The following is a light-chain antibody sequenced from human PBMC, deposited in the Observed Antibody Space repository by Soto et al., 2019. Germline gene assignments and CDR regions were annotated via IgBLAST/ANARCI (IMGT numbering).Light chain of an antibody. CDR1: QSVRSN. Sequence: EIVMTQSPATLSVSPGERAILSCRASQSVRSNLAWYQHKPGQAPRLLIYGASTRATGIPARFSGSGSGTEFTLTISSLQSEDLAVYYCQQYNNWPASLTFGGGTRVEIK. V-gene: IGKV3-15*01. CDR3: QQYNNWPASLT. CDR2: GAS. J-gene: IGKJ4*01.